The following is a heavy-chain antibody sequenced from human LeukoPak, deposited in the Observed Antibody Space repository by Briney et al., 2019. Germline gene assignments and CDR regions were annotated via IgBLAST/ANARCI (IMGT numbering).Heavy chain of an antibody. J-gene: IGHJ4*02. V-gene: IGHV3-49*03. D-gene: IGHD3-22*01. CDR3: TSFYYFDSSGSPFDY. CDR1: GFTFGDYA. CDR2: IRSKAYGGTT. Sequence: AGGSLRLSCTASGFTFGDYALNWFRQAPGKGLEWVGFIRSKAYGGTTEYAASVKGGFIISRDDSKSIAYLQMNSLNTEDTAVYYCTSFYYFDSSGSPFDYWGQGTLVTVSS.